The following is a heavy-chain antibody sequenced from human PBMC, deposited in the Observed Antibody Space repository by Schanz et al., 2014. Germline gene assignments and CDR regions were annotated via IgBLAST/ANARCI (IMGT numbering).Heavy chain of an antibody. V-gene: IGHV3-23*04. Sequence: EVQLVESGGGLVQPGGSLRLSCLASGFAFSSYGMNWLRQAPGKGLEWVSVIGVDGTTTYYADSVKGRFTISRDSSKNTLFLQMNSLRTEDTAVYYCARLDPYCRSGTCSRAFDFWGQGTLVTVSS. CDR1: GFAFSSYG. CDR3: ARLDPYCRSGTCSRAFDF. J-gene: IGHJ4*02. D-gene: IGHD2-15*01. CDR2: IGVDGTTT.